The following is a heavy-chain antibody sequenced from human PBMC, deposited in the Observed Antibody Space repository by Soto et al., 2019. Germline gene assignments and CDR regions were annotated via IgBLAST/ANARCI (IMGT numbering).Heavy chain of an antibody. D-gene: IGHD3-22*01. CDR2: IDTGGDT. CDR3: VRGMGDSGYYDNWFDP. CDR1: GFTFRNYD. Sequence: GRSLRLSCIASGFTFRNYDMHWVRQATGKGLEWVSVIDTGGDTCYAGSVQGRFTISREHAKNSLYRQMNSLRAGDTAVYYCVRGMGDSGYYDNWFDPWGQGTLVTVSS. V-gene: IGHV3-13*01. J-gene: IGHJ5*02.